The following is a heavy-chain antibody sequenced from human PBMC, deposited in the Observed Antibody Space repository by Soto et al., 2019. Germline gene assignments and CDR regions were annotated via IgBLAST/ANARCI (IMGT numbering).Heavy chain of an antibody. CDR1: GFTFSSYA. V-gene: IGHV3-23*01. J-gene: IGHJ4*02. CDR2: FRGDGTGA. CDR3: ARDLNLGSFDY. Sequence: GGSLRLSCAASGFTFSSYAMSWVRQAPGKGLEWVSAFRGDGTGAHYADSVKGRFTISRDNAKNSLYLQMNSLRAEDTAVYYCARDLNLGSFDYWGQGTLVTVSS.